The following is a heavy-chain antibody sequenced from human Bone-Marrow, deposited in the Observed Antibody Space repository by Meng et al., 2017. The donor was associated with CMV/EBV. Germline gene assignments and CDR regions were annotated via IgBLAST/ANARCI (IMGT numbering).Heavy chain of an antibody. CDR2: IKQDGSEK. J-gene: IGHJ6*02. Sequence: GGSLRLSCAASGFTFSSYWMSWVRQAPGKGLEWVANIKQDGSEKYYVDSVKGRFTISRDNAKNSLYLQMNSLRAEDTAVYYCASEASGLEWLFEPNKMDVWGQGTTVTVSS. D-gene: IGHD3-3*01. CDR3: ASEASGLEWLFEPNKMDV. V-gene: IGHV3-7*03. CDR1: GFTFSSYW.